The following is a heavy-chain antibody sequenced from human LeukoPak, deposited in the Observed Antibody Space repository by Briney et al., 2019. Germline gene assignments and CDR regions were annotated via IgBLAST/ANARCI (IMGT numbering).Heavy chain of an antibody. V-gene: IGHV1-18*01. Sequence: ASVKVSCKASGYTFTSYGISWVRQAPGQGLEWMGWISAYNGNTNYAQKLQGRVTMTTDTSTSTAYMELRSLRSDDTAAYYCARKSSGWSDYYYYYMDVWGKGTTVTVSS. CDR3: ARKSSGWSDYYYYYMDV. CDR1: GYTFTSYG. D-gene: IGHD6-19*01. CDR2: ISAYNGNT. J-gene: IGHJ6*03.